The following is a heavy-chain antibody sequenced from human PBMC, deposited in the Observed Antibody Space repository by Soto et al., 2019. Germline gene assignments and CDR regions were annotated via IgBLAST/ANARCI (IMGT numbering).Heavy chain of an antibody. V-gene: IGHV3-21*01. J-gene: IGHJ6*02. D-gene: IGHD6-13*01. CDR2: ISSSSSYI. CDR3: ARESSSWYFGGYYYGMDV. Sequence: GGSLRLSCAASGFTFSSYSMNWVRQAPGKGLEWVSSISSSSSYIYYADSVKGRFTISRDNAKNSLYLQMNSLRAEDTAVYYCARESSSWYFGGYYYGMDVWGQGTTVTVSS. CDR1: GFTFSSYS.